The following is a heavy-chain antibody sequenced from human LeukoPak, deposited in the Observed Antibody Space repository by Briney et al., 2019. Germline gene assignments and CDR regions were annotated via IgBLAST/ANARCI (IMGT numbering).Heavy chain of an antibody. CDR1: GGSMSGYY. CDR2: NSDSGGT. Sequence: AETLSLTCTVSGGSMSGYYWSWIRQPPGKGLEWIGFNSDSGGTNYNPSLKSRVTMSVDTSKNQFSLKVTSVNAADTAVYYCARHGGSYTFDYWGQGTLVTVSS. D-gene: IGHD1-26*01. V-gene: IGHV4-59*08. J-gene: IGHJ4*02. CDR3: ARHGGSYTFDY.